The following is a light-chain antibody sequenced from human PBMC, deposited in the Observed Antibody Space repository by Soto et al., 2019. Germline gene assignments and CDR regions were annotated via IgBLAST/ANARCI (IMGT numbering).Light chain of an antibody. CDR1: SSDIGFYNY. CDR2: EVS. CDR3: SSYGSSNSVV. J-gene: IGLJ2*01. V-gene: IGLV2-14*01. Sequence: QSALTQPASVSGSPGQSITISCTGTSSDIGFYNYVSWYQQHPGTAPKLMISEVSNRPSGVSNRFSGSKSGNTASLTISGLQAEDEAHYYCSSYGSSNSVVFGGGTKVTVL.